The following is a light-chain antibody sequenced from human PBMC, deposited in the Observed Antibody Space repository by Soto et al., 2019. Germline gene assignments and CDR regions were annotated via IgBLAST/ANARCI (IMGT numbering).Light chain of an antibody. J-gene: IGKJ2*03. V-gene: IGKV3-11*01. CDR1: QSIDNF. CDR2: DAS. CDR3: QHRHSWPYS. Sequence: ETVLKPYPATLSLSPGERATLSCRASQSIDNFLAWYQQRPGQPPRLLIYDASNRPTGIPARFSGSGSGTSFTLTISSLEPEDFAVYYCQHRHSWPYSFAHGTKVDIK.